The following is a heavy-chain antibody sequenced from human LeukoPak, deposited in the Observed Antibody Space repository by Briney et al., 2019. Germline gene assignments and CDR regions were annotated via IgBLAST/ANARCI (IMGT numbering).Heavy chain of an antibody. CDR3: ARAPCWYYDSSGYYYYWYFDL. V-gene: IGHV3-74*01. CDR1: GFTFSSYW. CDR2: INSDGSST. J-gene: IGHJ2*01. D-gene: IGHD3-22*01. Sequence: PGGSLRPSCAASGFTFSSYWMHWVRQAPGKGLVWVSRINSDGSSTSYADSVKGRFTISRDNAKNTLYLQMNSLRAEDTTAYYPARAPCWYYDSSGYYYYWYFDLWGRGTLVTVSS.